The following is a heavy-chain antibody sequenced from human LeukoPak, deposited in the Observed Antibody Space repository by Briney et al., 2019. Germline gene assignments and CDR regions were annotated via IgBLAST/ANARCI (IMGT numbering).Heavy chain of an antibody. CDR3: ARDRSGTFDY. J-gene: IGHJ4*02. CDR1: GGTFSSYA. CDR2: IIPIFGIA. Sequence: GASVKVSCKASGGTFSSYAISWVRQAPGQGLEWMGRIIPIFGIANYAQKFQGRVTITADKSTSTAYMELSSLRSEDTAVYCCARDRSGTFDYWGQGTLVTVSS. D-gene: IGHD2-15*01. V-gene: IGHV1-69*04.